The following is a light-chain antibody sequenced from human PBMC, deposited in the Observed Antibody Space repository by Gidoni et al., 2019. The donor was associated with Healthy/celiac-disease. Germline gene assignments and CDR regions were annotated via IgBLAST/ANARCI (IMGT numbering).Light chain of an antibody. CDR2: DAS. J-gene: IGKJ4*01. CDR3: QQRSEA. Sequence: EILLTQSPATLSLSPGERATLSCRARQSVSSYLAWYQQKPGQAPRLLIYDASNGATGIPARFSGSGSGTDFTLTISSLEPEDFAVYYCQQRSEAFGGXTKVEIK. CDR1: QSVSSY. V-gene: IGKV3-11*01.